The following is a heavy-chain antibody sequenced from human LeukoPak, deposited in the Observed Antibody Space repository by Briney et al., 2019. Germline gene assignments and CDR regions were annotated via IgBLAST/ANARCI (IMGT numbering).Heavy chain of an antibody. CDR1: GSTFSSYG. D-gene: IGHD3-3*01. Sequence: GRSLRLSCAASGSTFSSYGMHWVRQAPGKGLEWVAVISYDGSNKYYADSVKGRFTISRDNSKNTLYLQMNSLRAEDTAVYYCAKDITIFGVVTIKNWFDPWGQGTLVTVSS. V-gene: IGHV3-30*18. J-gene: IGHJ5*02. CDR2: ISYDGSNK. CDR3: AKDITIFGVVTIKNWFDP.